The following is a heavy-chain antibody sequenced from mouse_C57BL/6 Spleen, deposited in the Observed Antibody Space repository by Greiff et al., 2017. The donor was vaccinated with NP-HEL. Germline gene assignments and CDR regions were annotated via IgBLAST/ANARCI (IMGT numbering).Heavy chain of an antibody. CDR2: IYPGDGDT. D-gene: IGHD1-1*02. J-gene: IGHJ2*01. Sequence: QVQLQQSGPELVKPGASVKISCKASGYAFSSSWMNWVKQRPGKGLEWIGRIYPGDGDTNYNGKFKGKATLTADKSSSTAYMQLSSLTSEDSAVYYCARGGPGWYYFDYWGQGTTLTVSS. CDR3: ARGGPGWYYFDY. CDR1: GYAFSSSW. V-gene: IGHV1-82*01.